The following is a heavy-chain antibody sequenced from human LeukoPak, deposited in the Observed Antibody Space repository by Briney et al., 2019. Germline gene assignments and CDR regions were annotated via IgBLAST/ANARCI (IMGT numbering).Heavy chain of an antibody. Sequence: GGTLRLSCAASGFTFDDYAMHWGRRAPGEGHERGAVISYDGSNKYYADSVKGRFTISRDNSKNTLYLQMNSLRAEDTAVYYCARGRGYGDYSDYWGQGTLVTVSS. D-gene: IGHD5-12*01. V-gene: IGHV3-30-3*01. CDR1: GFTFDDYA. J-gene: IGHJ4*02. CDR3: ARGRGYGDYSDY. CDR2: ISYDGSNK.